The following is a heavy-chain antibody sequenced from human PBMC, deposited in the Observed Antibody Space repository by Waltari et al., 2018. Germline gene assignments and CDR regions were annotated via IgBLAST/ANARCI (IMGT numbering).Heavy chain of an antibody. CDR2: INPNSGGT. V-gene: IGHV1-2*02. D-gene: IGHD1-1*01. Sequence: QVQLVQSGAEVKKHEASVTVSCKASGYTFTGYYMHWLRQAPGQGREWMGWINPNSGGTNYAQKFQGRVTMTRDTSISTAYMELSRLRSDDTAVYYCARDRVQWKRFDYWGQGTLVTVSS. CDR1: GYTFTGYY. J-gene: IGHJ4*02. CDR3: ARDRVQWKRFDY.